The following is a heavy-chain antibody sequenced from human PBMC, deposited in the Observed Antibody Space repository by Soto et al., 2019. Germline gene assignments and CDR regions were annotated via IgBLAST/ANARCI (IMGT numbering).Heavy chain of an antibody. CDR3: ATQIDTVMVFRD. Sequence: QVQLVQSGAEVKKPGASVKVSCKASDKTFLSYGISWVRQGPVQGLEWMGWISPYNGNTNYAQKLQGRVTMTTDTSTSTDYMELRSLRSDDTAVYYCATQIDTVMVFRDWGQGTLVTVSS. CDR2: ISPYNGNT. CDR1: DKTFLSYG. V-gene: IGHV1-18*01. D-gene: IGHD5-18*01. J-gene: IGHJ4*02.